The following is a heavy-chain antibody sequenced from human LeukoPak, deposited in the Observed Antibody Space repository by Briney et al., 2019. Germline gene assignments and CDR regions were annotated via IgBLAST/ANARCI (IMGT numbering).Heavy chain of an antibody. CDR3: AREVVLLSTFGVAPRGTWVDP. Sequence: NALETLSLTCTVSGGSINSDFWTWIRQPPGKGLEWIGNVYYSGTTNYNPSLKSRVSISVDTSKSQFFLKLTSVTAADTAVYYCAREVVLLSTFGVAPRGTWVDPWGQGTLVTVSS. J-gene: IGHJ5*02. CDR1: GGSINSDF. V-gene: IGHV4-59*01. CDR2: VYYSGTT. D-gene: IGHD3-3*01.